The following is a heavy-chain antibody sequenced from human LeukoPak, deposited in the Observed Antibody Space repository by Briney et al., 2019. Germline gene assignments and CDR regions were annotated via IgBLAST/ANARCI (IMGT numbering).Heavy chain of an antibody. CDR3: ARDVYASGDSGDY. D-gene: IGHD3-10*01. J-gene: IGHJ4*02. CDR2: ISGSTIYT. V-gene: IGHV3-11*05. CDR1: GFTFSDYY. Sequence: GGSLRLSCAASGFTFSDYYMSWIRQAPGKGLEWVSYISGSTIYTNHADSVKGRFTISRDNAKNSLYLQMNSLRVEDTVVYYCARDVYASGDSGDYWGQGTLVTVSS.